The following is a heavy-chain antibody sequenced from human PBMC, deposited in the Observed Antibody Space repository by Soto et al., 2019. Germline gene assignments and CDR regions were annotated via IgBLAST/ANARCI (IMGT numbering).Heavy chain of an antibody. CDR3: AEDRLNPGYFDF. D-gene: IGHD6-6*01. CDR1: GYTFTNYG. CDR2: ISAYNGNA. J-gene: IGHJ4*02. Sequence: GASVKVSCKASGYTFTNYGINWVRQAPGQGLEWMGWISAYNGNANYAQNLQGRVTMTTDTSTTTAYMELRSLRSDDTAVYYCAEDRLNPGYFDFWGQGTLVTVSS. V-gene: IGHV1-18*01.